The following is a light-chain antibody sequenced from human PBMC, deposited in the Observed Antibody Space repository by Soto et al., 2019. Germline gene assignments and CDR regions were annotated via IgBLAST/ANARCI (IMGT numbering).Light chain of an antibody. Sequence: DIQMNQSPSSLSASVGDRITITCQASQDINKYLNWYQQKLGKAPKLLIYDASNLQRGVPSRFSGSGSGTHFSLSISSLQPEDIATYYCQQSENGPLTVGGGTKVEIK. CDR3: QQSENGPLT. CDR2: DAS. J-gene: IGKJ4*01. CDR1: QDINKY. V-gene: IGKV1-33*01.